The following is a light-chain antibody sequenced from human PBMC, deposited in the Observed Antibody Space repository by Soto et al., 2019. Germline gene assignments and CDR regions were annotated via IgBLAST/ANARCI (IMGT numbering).Light chain of an antibody. Sequence: IVLTQSPGTLSLSPGERATLSCRASQSVSSYLAWYQQKPGQAPRLLIYDASNRATGIPARFSGSGSGTDFTLTISSLEPEDFAVYYCQQRSNWPSIIFGQGTRLEIK. CDR2: DAS. CDR1: QSVSSY. J-gene: IGKJ5*01. CDR3: QQRSNWPSII. V-gene: IGKV3-11*01.